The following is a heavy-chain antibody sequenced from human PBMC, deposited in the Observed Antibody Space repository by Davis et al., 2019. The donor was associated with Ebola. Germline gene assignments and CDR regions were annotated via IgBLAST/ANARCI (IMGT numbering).Heavy chain of an antibody. CDR1: GYSFKNYA. J-gene: IGHJ4*02. CDR2: INAGNGNT. V-gene: IGHV1-3*01. Sequence: ASVKVSCKASGYSFKNYAISWVRQAPGQRLEWMGWINAGNGNTEYSQKFQGRVTITRDTSASTAYMELSSLRSEDTAVYFCARDEFDYWGQGTLVTVSS. CDR3: ARDEFDY.